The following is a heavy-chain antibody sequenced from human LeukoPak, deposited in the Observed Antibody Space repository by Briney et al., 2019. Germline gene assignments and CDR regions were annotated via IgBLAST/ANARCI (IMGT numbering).Heavy chain of an antibody. CDR2: IGTSSSTI. CDR3: ARDRIYAFDL. J-gene: IGHJ3*01. D-gene: IGHD2/OR15-2a*01. CDR1: EFTFSAYS. V-gene: IGHV3-48*02. Sequence: GGSLRLSCAASEFTFSAYSTNWVRQAPGKGLEWVAYIGTSSSTIYYADSVKGRFTISRGNAKNSLYLQMNSLRDEDTAVYYCARDRIYAFDLWGQGTMVTVSS.